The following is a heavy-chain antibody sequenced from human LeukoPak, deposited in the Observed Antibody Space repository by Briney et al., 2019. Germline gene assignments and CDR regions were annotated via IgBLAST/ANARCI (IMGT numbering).Heavy chain of an antibody. D-gene: IGHD6-13*01. CDR2: IRYDGSNK. CDR3: AHSRVSPYYFDY. J-gene: IGHJ4*02. V-gene: IGHV3-30*02. CDR1: GFTFSSYG. Sequence: GGSLRLSCAASGFTFSSYGMHWVRQAPGKGLEWVAFIRYDGSNKYYADSVKGRFTISRDNSKNTLYLQMNSLRAKDTAVHYCAHSRVSPYYFDYWGQGTLVTVSS.